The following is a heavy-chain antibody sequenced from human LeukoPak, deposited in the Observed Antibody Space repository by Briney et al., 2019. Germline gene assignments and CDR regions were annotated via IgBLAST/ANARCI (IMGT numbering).Heavy chain of an antibody. CDR2: INPNSGGT. Sequence: HWASVKVSCKASGYTFTGYYMHWVRQAPGQGLEWMGWINPNSGGTNYAQKFQGRVTMTRDTSISTAYMELSSLRSEDTAVYYCARGRGYSLGVWGQGTTVTVSS. CDR3: ARGRGYSLGV. J-gene: IGHJ6*02. V-gene: IGHV1-2*02. D-gene: IGHD2-21*01. CDR1: GYTFTGYY.